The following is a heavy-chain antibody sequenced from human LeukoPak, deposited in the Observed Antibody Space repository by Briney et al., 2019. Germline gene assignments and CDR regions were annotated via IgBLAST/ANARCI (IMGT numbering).Heavy chain of an antibody. J-gene: IGHJ4*02. V-gene: IGHV4-34*01. D-gene: IGHD4-17*01. CDR1: GGSFSGYY. CDR2: INHSGST. CDR3: AGVKPHGDYAVDY. Sequence: SETLSLTCAVYGGSFSGYYWSWIRRPPGKGLEWIGEINHSGSTNYNPSLKSRVTISVDTSKNQFSLKLSSVTAADTAVYYCAGVKPHGDYAVDYWGQGTLATVSS.